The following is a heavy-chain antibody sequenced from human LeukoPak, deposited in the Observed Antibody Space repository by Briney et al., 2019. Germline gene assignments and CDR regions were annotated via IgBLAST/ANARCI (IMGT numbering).Heavy chain of an antibody. Sequence: GGSLRLSCAASGFTFSSYAMSWVRKAPGKGREWVSAISGSGGSTYYADSVKGRFTISRDNSKNTLYLQMNSLRAEDTAVYYCAKDGGTGIAVAGEFVYWGQGTLVTVSS. D-gene: IGHD6-19*01. CDR2: ISGSGGST. CDR1: GFTFSSYA. CDR3: AKDGGTGIAVAGEFVY. J-gene: IGHJ4*02. V-gene: IGHV3-23*01.